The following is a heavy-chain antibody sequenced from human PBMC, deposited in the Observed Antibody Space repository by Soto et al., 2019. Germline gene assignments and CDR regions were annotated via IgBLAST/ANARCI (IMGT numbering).Heavy chain of an antibody. J-gene: IGHJ6*02. V-gene: IGHV1-2*04. CDR3: AREGMKTTVVTSEYYYYYGMDV. Sequence: ASVKVSCKASGYTFTGYYMHWVRQAPGQGLEWMGWINPNSGGTNYAQKFQGWVTMTRDTSISTAYMELSRLRSDDTAVYYCAREGMKTTVVTSEYYYYYGMDVWGQGTTVTVSS. CDR1: GYTFTGYY. D-gene: IGHD4-17*01. CDR2: INPNSGGT.